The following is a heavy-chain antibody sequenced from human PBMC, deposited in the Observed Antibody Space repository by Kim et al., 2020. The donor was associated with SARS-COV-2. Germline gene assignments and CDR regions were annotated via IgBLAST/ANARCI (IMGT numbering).Heavy chain of an antibody. CDR1: GGTFSSYA. V-gene: IGHV1-69*04. CDR3: ARDWVDTAMPVPYYYYGMDV. J-gene: IGHJ6*01. Sequence: SVKVSCKASGGTFSSYAISWVRQAPGQGLEWMGRIIPILGIANYAQKFQGRVTITADKSTSTAYMELSSLRSEDTAVYYCARDWVDTAMPVPYYYYGMDVWGQGTTVTVSS. CDR2: IIPILGIA. D-gene: IGHD5-18*01.